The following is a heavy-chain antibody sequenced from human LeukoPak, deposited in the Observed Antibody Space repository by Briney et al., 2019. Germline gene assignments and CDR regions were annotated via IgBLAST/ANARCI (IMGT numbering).Heavy chain of an antibody. CDR3: ARHELVGHYYYYYYYMDV. D-gene: IGHD6-6*01. J-gene: IGHJ6*03. CDR1: GGSISSSSYY. V-gene: IGHV4-39*01. Sequence: PSETLSLTCTVSGGSISSSSYYWGWIRQPPGKGLEWIGSIYYSGSTYYNPSLKSRVTISVDTSKNQFSLKLSSVTAADTAVYYCARHELVGHYYYYYYYMDVWGKGTTVTVSS. CDR2: IYYSGST.